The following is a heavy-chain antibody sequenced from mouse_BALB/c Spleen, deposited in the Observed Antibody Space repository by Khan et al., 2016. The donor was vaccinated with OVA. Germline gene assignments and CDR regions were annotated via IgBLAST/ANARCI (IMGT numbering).Heavy chain of an antibody. Sequence: QIQLVQSGPELKKPGETVKISCKASGYTFKNHGMNWVKQAPGKGLKWMGWINTYTGEPTYVEDFKGRFAFSLETSASTAYLQIHNLKNEDTATYFCARPPFFSYVMVYWGQGTSVTVSS. V-gene: IGHV9-3-1*01. J-gene: IGHJ4*01. CDR2: INTYTGEP. CDR1: GYTFKNHG. CDR3: ARPPFFSYVMVY.